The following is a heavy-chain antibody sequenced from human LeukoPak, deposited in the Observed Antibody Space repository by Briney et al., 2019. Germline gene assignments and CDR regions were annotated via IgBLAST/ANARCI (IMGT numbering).Heavy chain of an antibody. Sequence: SETLSLTCTVSGGSISSGSYYWSWIRQPAGKGLEWIGRIYTSGSTNYNPSLKSRVTISVDTSKNQFSLKLSSVTSADTAVYYCARDSSGYLDFDYSGQGTLVTVST. CDR2: IYTSGST. CDR3: ARDSSGYLDFDY. D-gene: IGHD3-22*01. V-gene: IGHV4-61*02. J-gene: IGHJ4*02. CDR1: GGSISSGSYY.